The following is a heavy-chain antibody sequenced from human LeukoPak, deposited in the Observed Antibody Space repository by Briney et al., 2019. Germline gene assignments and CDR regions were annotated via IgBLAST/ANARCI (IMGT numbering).Heavy chain of an antibody. CDR2: RSYSGST. D-gene: IGHD6-13*01. CDR1: GGSIGTNF. CDR3: ARSDTHHIHSSSWHFDY. Sequence: PSETMSLTCIVSGGSIGTNFWSWIRQVPGNGLEWIGYRSYSGSTNYNPSLKSRVSISIDTSKNQFSLELNSVTAADTAVYYCARSDTHHIHSSSWHFDYWGQGTLVTVSS. V-gene: IGHV4-59*01. J-gene: IGHJ4*02.